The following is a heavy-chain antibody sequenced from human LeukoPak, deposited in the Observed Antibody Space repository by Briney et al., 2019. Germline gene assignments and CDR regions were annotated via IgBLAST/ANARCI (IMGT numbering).Heavy chain of an antibody. CDR2: ISSSGDTI. CDR3: ARQGSEIDY. V-gene: IGHV3-11*01. Sequence: PGRSLRLSCAASGFTLSHYYMTWIRQAPGKGLEWLSCISSSGDTIYYADPVKGRFTVSRDNAQNSLYLQMNTLRAEDTAMYYCARQGSEIDYWGQGTLVTVSS. CDR1: GFTLSHYY. J-gene: IGHJ4*02.